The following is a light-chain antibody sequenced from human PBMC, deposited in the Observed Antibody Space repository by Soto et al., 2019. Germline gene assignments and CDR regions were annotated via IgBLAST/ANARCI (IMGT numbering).Light chain of an antibody. CDR3: QQTSSTPT. CDR1: QSIRSY. V-gene: IGKV1-39*01. CDR2: AAS. J-gene: IGKJ4*01. Sequence: DIQLTQSPSSLSASVGDRVTITCRASQSIRSYLNLYQQKPGKAPKLLIYAASGLQTGVSSRFSGSGSGTDFTLTISNLQPEDFATYYCQQTSSTPTFGGGTKVDIK.